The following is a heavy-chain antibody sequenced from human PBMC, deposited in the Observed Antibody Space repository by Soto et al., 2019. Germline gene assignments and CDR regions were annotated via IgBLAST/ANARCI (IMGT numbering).Heavy chain of an antibody. CDR3: SRGTSIPASGDY. D-gene: IGHD6-6*01. CDR1: GYTFTNYG. J-gene: IGHJ4*01. Sequence: ASVKVSCKASGYTFTNYGINWVRQAPGHGLEWLGRVSAYNGERRYAQRVQARVIMTKDTSTTTAYMELRSLRSDDTAVYYCSRGTSIPASGDYWGQGTLVTVSS. V-gene: IGHV1-18*01. CDR2: VSAYNGER.